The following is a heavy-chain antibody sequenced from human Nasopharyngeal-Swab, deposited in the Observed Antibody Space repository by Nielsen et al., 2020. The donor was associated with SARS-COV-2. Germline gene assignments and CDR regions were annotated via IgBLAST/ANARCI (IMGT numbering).Heavy chain of an antibody. V-gene: IGHV3-30*18. J-gene: IGHJ6*03. CDR3: AKDITGYSSGWFYYYYYMDV. CDR2: ISYGGSNK. D-gene: IGHD6-19*01. Sequence: GESLKISCAASGFTFSSYCMHWVRQAPGKGLEWVAVISYGGSNKNYADSVKGRFTISRDNSKNTLYLQMNSLRAEDTAVYYCAKDITGYSSGWFYYYYYMDVWGKGTTVTVSS. CDR1: GFTFSSYC.